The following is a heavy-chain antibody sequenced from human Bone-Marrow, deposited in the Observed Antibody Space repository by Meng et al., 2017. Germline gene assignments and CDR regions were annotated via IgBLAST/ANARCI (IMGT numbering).Heavy chain of an antibody. CDR1: GFTFSSYG. V-gene: IGHV3-33*01. J-gene: IGHJ3*02. CDR2: IWYDGSNK. CDR3: ARPLYDSSPFYAFDI. D-gene: IGHD3-22*01. Sequence: GESLKLSCAASGFTFSSYGMHWVRQAPGKGLEWVAVIWYDGSNKYYADSVKGRFTISRDNSKNTLYLQMNSLRAEDTAVYYCARPLYDSSPFYAFDIWGQGTMVTVSS.